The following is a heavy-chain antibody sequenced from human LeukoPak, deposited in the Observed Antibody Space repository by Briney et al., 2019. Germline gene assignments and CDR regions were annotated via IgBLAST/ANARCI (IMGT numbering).Heavy chain of an antibody. D-gene: IGHD2-2*02. J-gene: IGHJ4*02. CDR3: ARGKDIVVVPAAIPYYFDY. V-gene: IGHV5-51*01. CDR2: IYPGDSDT. Sequence: GESLKISCKGSGYSSTSYWIGWVRQMPGKGLEWMGIIYPGDSDTRYSPSFQGQVTISADKSISTAYLQWSSLKASDTAMYYCARGKDIVVVPAAIPYYFDYWGQGTLVTVSS. CDR1: GYSSTSYW.